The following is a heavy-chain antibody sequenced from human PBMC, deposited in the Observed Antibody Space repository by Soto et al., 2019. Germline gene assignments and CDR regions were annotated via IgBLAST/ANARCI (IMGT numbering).Heavy chain of an antibody. CDR3: AVVVTAVDY. CDR2: IDYSGST. J-gene: IGHJ4*02. CDR1: AGSIISNSYY. V-gene: IGHV4-39*01. Sequence: SETLSLTCTVSAGSIISNSYYWGWIRQPPGKGLEWIGSIDYSGSTYYNPSLKSRVTMSVDTSKNQFSLKLSSVTAADTAVYYCAVVVTAVDYWGQGTLVTVSS. D-gene: IGHD2-21*02.